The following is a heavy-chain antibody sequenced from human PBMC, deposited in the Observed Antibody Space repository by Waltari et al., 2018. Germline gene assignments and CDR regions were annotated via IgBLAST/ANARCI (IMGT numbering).Heavy chain of an antibody. CDR1: GGSISSSNW. CDR3: ASSSPDYDSSGYYSLFDY. Sequence: QVQLQESGPGLVKPSGTLSLTCAVSGGSISSSNWWSWVRQPPGKGLEWIGEIYHSGSTNYNPSLKSRVTISVDKSKNQFSLKLSSVTAADTAVYYCASSSPDYDSSGYYSLFDYWGQGTLVTVSS. V-gene: IGHV4-4*02. J-gene: IGHJ4*02. D-gene: IGHD3-22*01. CDR2: IYHSGST.